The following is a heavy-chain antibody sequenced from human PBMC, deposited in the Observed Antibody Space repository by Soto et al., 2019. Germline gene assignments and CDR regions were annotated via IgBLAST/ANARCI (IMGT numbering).Heavy chain of an antibody. J-gene: IGHJ6*02. CDR2: IYSGGST. Sequence: GGSLRLSCAASGFTVSSNYMSWVRQAPGKGLEWVSVIYSGGSTYYADSVKGRFTISRDNSKNTLYLQMNSLRAEDTAVYYCARDGHYGDTYYGMDVWGQGTTVTVS. V-gene: IGHV3-53*01. CDR1: GFTVSSNY. D-gene: IGHD4-17*01. CDR3: ARDGHYGDTYYGMDV.